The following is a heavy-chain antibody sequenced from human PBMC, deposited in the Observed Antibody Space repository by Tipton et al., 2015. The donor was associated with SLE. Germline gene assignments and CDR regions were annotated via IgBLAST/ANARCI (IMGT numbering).Heavy chain of an antibody. CDR1: GYLINSRNW. CDR2: IYYGVTT. J-gene: IGHJ4*02. Sequence: TLSLTCAVSGYLINSRNWWGWIRQPPGKGLEWIGYIYYGVTTHYNPSLKSRVTMSLDTSKNEFSLTLRSVTAVDTAVYYCARDEYRYDATGYHLLGHFDFWGQGTQVTVSS. CDR3: ARDEYRYDATGYHLLGHFDF. V-gene: IGHV4-28*03. D-gene: IGHD3-22*01.